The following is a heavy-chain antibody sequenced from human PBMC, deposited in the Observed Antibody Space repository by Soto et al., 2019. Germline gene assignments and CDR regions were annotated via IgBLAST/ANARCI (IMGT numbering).Heavy chain of an antibody. V-gene: IGHV1-69*13. Sequence: SVKVSCKASGGTFSSYAISWVRQAPGQGLEWMGGIIPIFGTANYAQKFQGRVTITADESTSAAYMELSSLRSEDTAVYYCARQYYCGGDCYYGMDVWGQGTTVTVSS. CDR1: GGTFSSYA. CDR3: ARQYYCGGDCYYGMDV. J-gene: IGHJ6*02. D-gene: IGHD2-21*01. CDR2: IIPIFGTA.